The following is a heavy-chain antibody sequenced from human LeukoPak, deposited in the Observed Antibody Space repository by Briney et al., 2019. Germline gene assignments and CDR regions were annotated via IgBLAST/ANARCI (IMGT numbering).Heavy chain of an antibody. CDR3: ARDLLGWELHYFDY. J-gene: IGHJ4*02. V-gene: IGHV3-48*03. CDR1: GFTFSSYE. CDR2: ISSSGSTI. Sequence: GGSLRLSCAASGFTFSSYEMNWVRQAPGKGLEWVSYISSSGSTIYYADSVKGRFTISRDNAKNSLFLQMNSLRAEDTAVYYCARDLLGWELHYFDYWGQGTLVTVSS. D-gene: IGHD1-26*01.